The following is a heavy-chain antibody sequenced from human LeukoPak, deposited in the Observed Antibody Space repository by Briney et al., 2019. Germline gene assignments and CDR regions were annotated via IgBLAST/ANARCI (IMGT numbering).Heavy chain of an antibody. J-gene: IGHJ4*02. D-gene: IGHD1-14*01. CDR2: ISSNGGST. V-gene: IGHV3-64D*06. Sequence: PGGSLRLSCSASGFTLSSYAMHRVRQAPGKRLEYVSAISSNGGSTYYADSVKGRFTISRDNSKNTLYLQMSSLRAEDTAVYYCVKVLVTGANFDYWGQGTLVTVSS. CDR1: GFTLSSYA. CDR3: VKVLVTGANFDY.